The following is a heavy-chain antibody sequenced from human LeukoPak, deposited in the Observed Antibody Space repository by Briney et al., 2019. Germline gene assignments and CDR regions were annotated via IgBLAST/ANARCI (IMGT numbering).Heavy chain of an antibody. Sequence: GGSLRLSCGVSGFSFSIYTLHWVRQAPGKGPEWVGVISKDGSSTHYADSVRGRFTISRDNSKNTLYLQMDSLRVEDMGVYFCARAPPTIGIDYWGQGTLVIVSS. CDR2: ISKDGSST. J-gene: IGHJ4*02. CDR3: ARAPPTIGIDY. D-gene: IGHD4/OR15-4a*01. V-gene: IGHV3-30*04. CDR1: GFSFSIYT.